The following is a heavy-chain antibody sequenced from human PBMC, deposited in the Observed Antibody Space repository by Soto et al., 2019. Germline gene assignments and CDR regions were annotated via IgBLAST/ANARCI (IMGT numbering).Heavy chain of an antibody. CDR2: IIPIFGTA. V-gene: IGHV1-69*01. CDR1: GGTFSSYA. CDR3: ARDRDSSGYFEAFDI. Sequence: QVQLVQSGAEVKKPGSSVKVSCKASGGTFSSYAISWVRQAPGQGLEGMGGIIPIFGTANYAQKLQGRVTITADESTSTAYMELRSLRSEDTAVYYCARDRDSSGYFEAFDIWGQGTMVTVSS. J-gene: IGHJ3*02. D-gene: IGHD3-22*01.